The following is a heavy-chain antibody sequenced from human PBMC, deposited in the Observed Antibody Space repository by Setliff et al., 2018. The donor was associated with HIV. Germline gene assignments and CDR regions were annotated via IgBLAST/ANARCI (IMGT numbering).Heavy chain of an antibody. Sequence: GGSLRLSCTASSSTLRDHYITWIRQAPGKGLEWVSYINVDGSATFYADSVEGRFTISRDNSKKMLYLQMNSLRAEDTAVYYCAKCGGTCWHNFFGPWGQGTLVTVSS. CDR2: INVDGSAT. CDR1: SSTLRDHY. V-gene: IGHV3-11*01. J-gene: IGHJ5*02. CDR3: AKCGGTCWHNFFGP. D-gene: IGHD2-15*01.